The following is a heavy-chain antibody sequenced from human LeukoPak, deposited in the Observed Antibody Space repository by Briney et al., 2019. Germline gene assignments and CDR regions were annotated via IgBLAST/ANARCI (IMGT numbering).Heavy chain of an antibody. CDR2: IYYSGST. J-gene: IGHJ1*01. CDR1: GGSISSYY. Sequence: SETLSLTCTVSGGSISSYYWSWIRQPPGKGLEWIGYIYYSGSTNYNPSLKSRVTISVDTSKNQFSLKLSSVTAADTAVYYCARVGSGCYEYFQHWGQGTLVTVSS. D-gene: IGHD3-22*01. CDR3: ARVGSGCYEYFQH. V-gene: IGHV4-59*01.